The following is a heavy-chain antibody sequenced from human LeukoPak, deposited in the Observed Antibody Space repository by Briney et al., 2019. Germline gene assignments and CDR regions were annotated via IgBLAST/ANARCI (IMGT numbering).Heavy chain of an antibody. J-gene: IGHJ4*02. CDR3: ATIVGATMVIRN. CDR2: IYTSGST. CDR1: GGSISSGSYY. D-gene: IGHD1-26*01. V-gene: IGHV4-61*02. Sequence: SETLPLTCTVSGGSISSGSYYWSWIRQPAGKGLEWIGRIYTSGSTNYNPSLKSRVTISVDTSKNQFSLKLSSVTAADTAVYYCATIVGATMVIRNWGQGTLVTVSS.